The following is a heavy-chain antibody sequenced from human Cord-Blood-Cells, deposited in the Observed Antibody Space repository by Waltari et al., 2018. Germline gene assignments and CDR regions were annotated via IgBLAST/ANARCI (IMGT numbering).Heavy chain of an antibody. CDR2: IKQDGSEK. V-gene: IGHV3-7*01. Sequence: EVQLVESGGGLVQPGGSLRLSCAASGFTFRSYWMSWVRQAPGKGLEWVANIKQDGSEKYYVDSVKGRFTISRDNAKNSLYLQMNSLRAEDTAVYYCARDLGGPDYWGQGTLVTVSS. CDR1: GFTFRSYW. D-gene: IGHD3-16*01. CDR3: ARDLGGPDY. J-gene: IGHJ4*02.